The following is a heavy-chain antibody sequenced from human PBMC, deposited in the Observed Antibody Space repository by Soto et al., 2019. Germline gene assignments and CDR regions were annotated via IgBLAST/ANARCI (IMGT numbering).Heavy chain of an antibody. CDR1: GFTFTSSA. Sequence: QMQLVQSGPEVKKPGTSVKVSCKASGFTFTSSAVQWVRQARGQRLEWIGWIVVGSGNTNYAQKFQERVTITRDMSTSTAYMELSSLRSEDPAVYYCAAAYSSSFEYFDYWGQGTLVTVSS. D-gene: IGHD6-13*01. V-gene: IGHV1-58*01. CDR2: IVVGSGNT. J-gene: IGHJ4*02. CDR3: AAAYSSSFEYFDY.